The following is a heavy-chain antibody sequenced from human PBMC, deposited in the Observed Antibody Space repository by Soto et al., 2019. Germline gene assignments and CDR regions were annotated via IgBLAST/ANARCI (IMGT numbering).Heavy chain of an antibody. CDR3: AKRRGAGGHFDY. V-gene: IGHV1-18*01. Sequence: ASVKVSCKASGYTFTTYGISWVRQAPGQGLEWMGWISAYNGNTNYAQNLQGRVTMTTDTSTSTAYMELRSLRSDDTAVYYCAKRRGAGGHFDYWGQGALVTVSS. CDR2: ISAYNGNT. J-gene: IGHJ4*02. D-gene: IGHD2-15*01. CDR1: GYTFTTYG.